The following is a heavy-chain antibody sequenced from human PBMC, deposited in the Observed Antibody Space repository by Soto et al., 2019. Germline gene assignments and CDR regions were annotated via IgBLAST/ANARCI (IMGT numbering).Heavy chain of an antibody. CDR2: ISYDGSNK. Sequence: HPGGSLRLSCAASGFTFSSYAMHWVRQAPGKGLEWVAAISYDGSNKYYADSVKGRFTISRDNSKNTLYLQMNSLRAEDTAVYYCARDRDDSKILAVYYYYGMDVWGQGTTVTVSS. D-gene: IGHD2-15*01. CDR1: GFTFSSYA. J-gene: IGHJ6*02. CDR3: ARDRDDSKILAVYYYYGMDV. V-gene: IGHV3-30-3*01.